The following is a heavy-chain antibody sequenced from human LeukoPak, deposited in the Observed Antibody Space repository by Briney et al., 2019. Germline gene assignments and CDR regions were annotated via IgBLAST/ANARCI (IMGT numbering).Heavy chain of an antibody. CDR3: ARGPYWYFDL. V-gene: IGHV3-66*01. Sequence: GGSLRLSCAASGFTVSSNHMSWVRQAPGKGLEWVSVFYSGGSTYYADSVKGRFTISRDHSKNTLYLQMNSLRAEDTAVYYCARGPYWYFDLWGRGTLVTVSS. CDR1: GFTVSSNH. CDR2: FYSGGST. J-gene: IGHJ2*01.